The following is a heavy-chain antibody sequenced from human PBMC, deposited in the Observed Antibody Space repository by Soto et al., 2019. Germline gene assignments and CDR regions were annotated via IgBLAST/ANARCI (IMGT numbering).Heavy chain of an antibody. J-gene: IGHJ6*02. CDR2: IYPGDSDT. Sequence: PGESLKISCKGSGYSFTSYWIGWVRQMPGKGLEWMGIIYPGDSDTRYSPSFQGQVTISADKSISTAYLQWSSLKASDTAMYYCARPIAAAAKGYYYGMDVWGQGTTVTVSS. D-gene: IGHD6-13*01. CDR3: ARPIAAAAKGYYYGMDV. CDR1: GYSFTSYW. V-gene: IGHV5-51*01.